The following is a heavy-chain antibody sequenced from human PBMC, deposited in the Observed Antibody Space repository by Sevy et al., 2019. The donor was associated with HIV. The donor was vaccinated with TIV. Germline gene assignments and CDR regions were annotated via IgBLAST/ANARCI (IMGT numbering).Heavy chain of an antibody. CDR3: AKMQGGSYNYYGMDV. V-gene: IGHV3-30*18. J-gene: IGHJ6*02. CDR1: GFNFSTYA. Sequence: GGSLRLSCSVSGFNFSTYAMHWVRQAPGKGLEWVAVISFDGSDKYYADSVRGRFTISRDNSKNTLYLQMNRLRVEDTAIYYCAKMQGGSYNYYGMDVWGQGTTVTVSS. CDR2: ISFDGSDK. D-gene: IGHD1-26*01.